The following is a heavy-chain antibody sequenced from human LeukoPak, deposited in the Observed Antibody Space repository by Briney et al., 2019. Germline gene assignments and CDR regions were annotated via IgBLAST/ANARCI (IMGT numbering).Heavy chain of an antibody. D-gene: IGHD3-16*01. J-gene: IGHJ4*02. V-gene: IGHV3-7*01. CDR2: INQDGSVK. CDR1: GFAFSTYW. Sequence: GGSLRLSCAASGFAFSTYWMDWVRQAPGKGLEWVGNINQDGSVKHYVDSVRGRFTISRDNARNSVYLQMSALRVEDTAVYYCTRDFVCWGQGSLVTASS. CDR3: TRDFVC.